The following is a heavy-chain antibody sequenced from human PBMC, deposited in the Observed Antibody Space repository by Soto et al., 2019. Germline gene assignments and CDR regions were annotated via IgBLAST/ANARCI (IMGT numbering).Heavy chain of an antibody. Sequence: SETLSLTCTVSGGSISSGDYYWSWIRQPPGKGLEWIGYIYYSGSTYYNPSLKSRVTISVDTSKNQFSLKLSSVTAADTAVYYCARDRLVVRYYYDSSGYFLDNAFDIWGQGTMVTVSS. CDR3: ARDRLVVRYYYDSSGYFLDNAFDI. CDR2: IYYSGST. V-gene: IGHV4-30-4*01. D-gene: IGHD3-22*01. J-gene: IGHJ3*02. CDR1: GGSISSGDYY.